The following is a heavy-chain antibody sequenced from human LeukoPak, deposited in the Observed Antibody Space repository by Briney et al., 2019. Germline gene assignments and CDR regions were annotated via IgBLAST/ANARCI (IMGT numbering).Heavy chain of an antibody. CDR3: ASSPKIFLFDY. CDR2: IYYSGST. Sequence: LETLSLTCTVSGGSISSYYWSWIRQPPGKGLEWIGYIYYSGSTNYNPSLKSRVTISVDTSKNQFSLKLSSVTAADTAVYYCASSPKIFLFDYWGQGTLVTVSS. CDR1: GGSISSYY. J-gene: IGHJ4*02. V-gene: IGHV4-59*08. D-gene: IGHD3-3*01.